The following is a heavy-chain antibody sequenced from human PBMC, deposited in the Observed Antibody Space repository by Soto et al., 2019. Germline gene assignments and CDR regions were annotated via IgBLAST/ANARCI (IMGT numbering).Heavy chain of an antibody. D-gene: IGHD3-22*01. V-gene: IGHV1-2*02. CDR1: GYTFTGYY. CDR2: INPNSGGT. Sequence: ASVKVSCKASGYTFTGYYMHWVRQAPGQGLEWMGWINPNSGGTNYAQKFQGRVTMTRDTSISTAYMELSRLRFDDTAVYYCARDYPPAYYESSGYYFGGWYDVWGQGPQGTASS. CDR3: ARDYPPAYYESSGYYFGGWYDV. J-gene: IGHJ5*02.